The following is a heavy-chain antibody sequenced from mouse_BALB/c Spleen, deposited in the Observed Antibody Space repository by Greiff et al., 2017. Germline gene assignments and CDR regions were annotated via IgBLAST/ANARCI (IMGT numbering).Heavy chain of an antibody. CDR1: GYSFTSYY. J-gene: IGHJ4*01. V-gene: IGHV1-28*01. Sequence: EVQLQQSGPELMKPGASVKISCKASGYSFTSYYMHWVKQSHGKSLEWIGYIDPFNGGTSYNQKFKGKATLTVDKSSSTAYMHLSSLTSEDSAVYYCARRDYGSSPYAMDYWGQGTSVTVSS. CDR2: IDPFNGGT. CDR3: ARRDYGSSPYAMDY. D-gene: IGHD1-1*01.